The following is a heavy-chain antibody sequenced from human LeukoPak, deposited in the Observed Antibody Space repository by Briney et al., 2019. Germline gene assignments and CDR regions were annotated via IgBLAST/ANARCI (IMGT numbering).Heavy chain of an antibody. CDR2: ISGRGGST. D-gene: IGHD6-19*01. CDR3: AKDEQWLVYDY. J-gene: IGHJ4*02. Sequence: PGGSLRLSCAASGFTVSSYAMGWVRQAPGKGLEWVSAISGRGGSTYYADSVKGRFTVSRDNSKNTLSLQMNSLRAEDTAVYYCAKDEQWLVYDYWGQGTLVTVSS. V-gene: IGHV3-23*01. CDR1: GFTVSSYA.